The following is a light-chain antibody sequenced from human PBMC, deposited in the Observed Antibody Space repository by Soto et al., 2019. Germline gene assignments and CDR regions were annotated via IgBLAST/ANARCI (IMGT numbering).Light chain of an antibody. J-gene: IGKJ5*01. CDR1: QSVGTY. Sequence: DIVFIQSPATLSLSPGESATLSCRASQSVGTYLAWYQHKPGQTPKLLIYDASDRATGIPARFSGSGSGTEFTLTISSLQSEDFAVYYCQQYNNWPGTFGQGTRLEIK. V-gene: IGKV3-11*01. CDR3: QQYNNWPGT. CDR2: DAS.